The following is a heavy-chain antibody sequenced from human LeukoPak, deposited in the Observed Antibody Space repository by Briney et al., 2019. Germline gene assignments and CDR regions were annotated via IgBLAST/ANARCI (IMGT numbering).Heavy chain of an antibody. Sequence: ASVKVSCKASGYTFTGYYMHWVRQAPGQGLEWMGRINPNSGGTNYAQKFQGRVTMTRDTSISTAYMELSSLRSEDTAVYYCARRYYYDSSGYYSGRSHFDYWGQGTLVTVSS. CDR1: GYTFTGYY. V-gene: IGHV1-2*06. CDR2: INPNSGGT. D-gene: IGHD3-22*01. J-gene: IGHJ4*02. CDR3: ARRYYYDSSGYYSGRSHFDY.